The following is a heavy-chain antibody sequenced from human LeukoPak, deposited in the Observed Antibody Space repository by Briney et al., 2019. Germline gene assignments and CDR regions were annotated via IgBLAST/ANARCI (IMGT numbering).Heavy chain of an antibody. D-gene: IGHD4-17*01. CDR3: ARDSLITVTRDY. V-gene: IGHV3-21*01. J-gene: IGHJ4*02. CDR2: ISSSSSYI. Sequence: GGSLRLSCAASGFTFSSYSMNWVRQAPGKGLEWVSSISSSSSYIYYADSVKGRFTISRDNAKNSLYLQMNSLRAEDTAVYYCARDSLITVTRDYWGQGTLVTVSS. CDR1: GFTFSSYS.